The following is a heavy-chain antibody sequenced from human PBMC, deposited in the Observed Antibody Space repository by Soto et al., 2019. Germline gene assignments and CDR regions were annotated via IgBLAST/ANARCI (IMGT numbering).Heavy chain of an antibody. V-gene: IGHV1-58*02. CDR2: IVVGSGNT. J-gene: IGHJ4*02. D-gene: IGHD3-9*01. CDR1: GFTFTSSA. CDR3: AARGVDILTGYDFDY. Sequence: SVKVSCKASGFTFTSSAMQWVRQARGQRLEWIGWIVVGSGNTNYAQKFQERVTITRDMSTSTAYMELSSLRSEDTAVYYCAARGVDILTGYDFDYWGQGTLVTVSS.